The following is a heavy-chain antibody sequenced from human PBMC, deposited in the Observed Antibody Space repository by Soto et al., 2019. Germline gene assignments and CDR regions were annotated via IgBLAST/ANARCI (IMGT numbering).Heavy chain of an antibody. V-gene: IGHV4-30-4*01. D-gene: IGHD2-15*01. CDR3: ASCLRVCSGGSRTLGMDD. J-gene: IGHJ6*02. Sequence: PSETLSLTCTVSGGSISSGDYYWSWIRQPPGKGLEWIGYIYYSESTYYNPSLKSRVTISVDTSKNQFSLILSSVTAADTAVYYCASCLRVCSGGSRTLGMDDRGQGSTVTVSS. CDR1: GGSISSGDYY. CDR2: IYYSEST.